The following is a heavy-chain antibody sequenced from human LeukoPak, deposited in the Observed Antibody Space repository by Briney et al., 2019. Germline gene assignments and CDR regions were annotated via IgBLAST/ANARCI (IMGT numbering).Heavy chain of an antibody. V-gene: IGHV1-69*13. Sequence: SVKVSCKASGGTFSSYAISWVRQAPGQGLEWMGGIIPIFGTANYAQKFQGRVTITADESTSTAYMELSSLRSEDTAVYYCASLALERRGYAFDIWGQGTMVTVSS. J-gene: IGHJ3*02. CDR1: GGTFSSYA. CDR3: ASLALERRGYAFDI. CDR2: IIPIFGTA. D-gene: IGHD1-1*01.